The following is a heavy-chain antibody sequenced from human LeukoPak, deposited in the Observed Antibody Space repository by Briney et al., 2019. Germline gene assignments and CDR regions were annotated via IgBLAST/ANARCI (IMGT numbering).Heavy chain of an antibody. D-gene: IGHD5-12*01. J-gene: IGHJ4*02. CDR3: ASDYDSSFDY. CDR2: ISSSSSTI. Sequence: GGSLRLSCAASGFTFSSYSMNWVRQAPGKGLEWVSYISSSSSTIYYADSVKGRFTISRDNVKNSLYLQMNSLRAEDTAVYYCASDYDSSFDYWGQGTLVTVSS. V-gene: IGHV3-48*04. CDR1: GFTFSSYS.